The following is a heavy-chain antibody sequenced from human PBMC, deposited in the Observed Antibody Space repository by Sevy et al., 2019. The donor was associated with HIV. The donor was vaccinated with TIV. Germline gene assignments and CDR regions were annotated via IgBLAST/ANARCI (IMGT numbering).Heavy chain of an antibody. CDR3: ARGVSDFWSGPGL. CDR2: INRSGGT. V-gene: IGHV4-34*01. CDR1: GGSFSGYY. D-gene: IGHD3-3*01. J-gene: IGHJ4*02. Sequence: SETLSLTCAVSGGSFSGYYWSWIRQPPGKGLEWIGVINRSGGTNYNPSLKSRVTISVDTSKNQFSLKLSSVTAADTAMYYCARGVSDFWSGPGLWGQGTLVTVSS.